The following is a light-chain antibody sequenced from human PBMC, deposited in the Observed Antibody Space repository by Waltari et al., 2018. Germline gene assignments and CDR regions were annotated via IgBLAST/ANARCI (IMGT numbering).Light chain of an antibody. CDR1: NSNIGSKS. V-gene: IGLV1-44*01. CDR3: ATWDDSLNGL. CDR2: RNN. Sequence: QSVLTQPPSVSGTPGQRVSFSCSGSNSNIGSKSVNWYQQGPGTAPKLLIYRNNQRPSGVPDRFSGSKSGTSASLASSGLQSEDEADYYCATWDDSLNGLFGGGTRLTVL. J-gene: IGLJ2*01.